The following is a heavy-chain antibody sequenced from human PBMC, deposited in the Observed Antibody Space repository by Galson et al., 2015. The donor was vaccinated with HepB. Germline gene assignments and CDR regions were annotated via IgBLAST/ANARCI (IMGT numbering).Heavy chain of an antibody. D-gene: IGHD3-3*01. V-gene: IGHV4-31*03. CDR1: GGSISSGGYY. Sequence: LSLTCTVSGGSISSGGYYWSWIRQHPVKGLEWIGYIYYSGSTYYNPSLKSRVTISVDTSKNQFSLKLSSVTAADTAVYYCARRIFGGGIDYWGQGTLVTVSS. CDR2: IYYSGST. CDR3: ARRIFGGGIDY. J-gene: IGHJ4*02.